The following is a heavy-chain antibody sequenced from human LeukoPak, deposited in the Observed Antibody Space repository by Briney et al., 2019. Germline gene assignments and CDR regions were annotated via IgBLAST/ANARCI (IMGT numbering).Heavy chain of an antibody. CDR2: ISNSGGST. V-gene: IGHV3-23*01. CDR3: AKDGEDSGYDLSSYYYYGMDV. CDR1: GFTFTSYA. J-gene: IGHJ6*02. D-gene: IGHD5-12*01. Sequence: GGSLRLSCAASGFTFTSYAMSWVRQAPGKGLEWASAISNSGGSTYYADSVKGRFTISRDNSKNTLYLQMNSLRAEDTAVYYCAKDGEDSGYDLSSYYYYGMDVWGQGTTVTVSS.